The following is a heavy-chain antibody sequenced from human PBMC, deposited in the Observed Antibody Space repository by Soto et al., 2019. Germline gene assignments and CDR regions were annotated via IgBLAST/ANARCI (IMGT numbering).Heavy chain of an antibody. D-gene: IGHD6-13*01. V-gene: IGHV1-46*03. CDR3: ARHLTAGDS. J-gene: IGHJ4*02. Sequence: QVQLVQSGAEVKKPGASVRVSCQASGYIFTYFYIHWVRQAPGQGLEWMAIINPTGGSTNYAQQFQGRVTVTFDTSTSTVFMDLNSLKYEDTAVYYCARHLTAGDSWGQGTLVIVSS. CDR1: GYIFTYFY. CDR2: INPTGGST.